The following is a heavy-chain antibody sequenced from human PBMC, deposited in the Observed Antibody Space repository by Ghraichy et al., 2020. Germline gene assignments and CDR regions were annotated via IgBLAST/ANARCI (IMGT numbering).Heavy chain of an antibody. CDR1: GFTFSSYW. Sequence: ESLNISCAASGFTFSSYWMSWVRQAPGKGLEWVANIKQDGSEKYYVDSVKGRFTISRDNAKNSLYLQMNSLRAEDTAVYYCARDPAGYSSSWYLYYYGMDVWGQGTTVTVSS. CDR3: ARDPAGYSSSWYLYYYGMDV. CDR2: IKQDGSEK. V-gene: IGHV3-7*01. D-gene: IGHD6-13*01. J-gene: IGHJ6*02.